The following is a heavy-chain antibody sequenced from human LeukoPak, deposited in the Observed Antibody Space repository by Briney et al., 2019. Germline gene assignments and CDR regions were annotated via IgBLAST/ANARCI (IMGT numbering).Heavy chain of an antibody. CDR1: GFTFSGSA. V-gene: IGHV3-73*01. CDR3: AKDIRGEGYNSRFDY. Sequence: GGSLRLSCAASGFTFSGSAIHWVRQASGKGLEWVGRIRSKANNYGTTYAASVKGRFTISRDNSKNSLYLQMNSLRTEDTALYYCAKDIRGEGYNSRFDYWGQGTLVTVSP. J-gene: IGHJ4*02. D-gene: IGHD5-24*01. CDR2: IRSKANNYGT.